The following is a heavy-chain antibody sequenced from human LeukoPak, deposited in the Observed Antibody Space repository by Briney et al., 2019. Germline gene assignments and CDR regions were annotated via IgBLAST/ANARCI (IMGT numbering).Heavy chain of an antibody. CDR2: ISSSGSTI. D-gene: IGHD3-10*01. CDR1: GFTFSDYY. J-gene: IGHJ6*03. CDR3: ARLITMVRGVIMSYYYYYMDV. V-gene: IGHV3-11*04. Sequence: GGSLRLSCAASGFTFSDYYMSWIRLAPGKGLEWVSYISSSGSTIYYADSVKGRFTISRDNAKNSLYLQMNSLRAEDTAVYYCARLITMVRGVIMSYYYYYMDVWGKGTTVTVSS.